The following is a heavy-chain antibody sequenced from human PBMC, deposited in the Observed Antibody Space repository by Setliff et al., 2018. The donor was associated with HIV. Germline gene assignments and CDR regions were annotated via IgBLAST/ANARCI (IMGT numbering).Heavy chain of an antibody. J-gene: IGHJ5*02. Sequence: SVKVSCKASGGTFSSYAISWVRQAPGQGLEWMGGLIPIYATSDYAQKLQGRVTISTGESARTAYMELRSLRSEDTAVYYCAVGPHGDYELGWFDLWGQGTLVTVSS. CDR2: LIPIYATS. D-gene: IGHD4-17*01. CDR1: GGTFSSYA. V-gene: IGHV1-69*05. CDR3: AVGPHGDYELGWFDL.